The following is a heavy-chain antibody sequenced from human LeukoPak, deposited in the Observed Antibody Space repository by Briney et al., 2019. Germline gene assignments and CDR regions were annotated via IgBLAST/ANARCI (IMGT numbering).Heavy chain of an antibody. V-gene: IGHV3-30-3*01. CDR3: ARDGYCSSTSCYPPGYFDY. CDR1: GFTFSGYA. Sequence: GGSLRLSCAASGFTFSGYAMHWVRQAPGKGLEWVAVILYDGSNKYYADSVKGRFTISRDNSKNTLYLQMNSLRAEDTAVYYCARDGYCSSTSCYPPGYFDYWGQGTLVTVSS. D-gene: IGHD2-2*03. J-gene: IGHJ4*02. CDR2: ILYDGSNK.